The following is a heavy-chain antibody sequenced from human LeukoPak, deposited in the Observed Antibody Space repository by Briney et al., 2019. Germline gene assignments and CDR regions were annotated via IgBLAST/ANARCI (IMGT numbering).Heavy chain of an antibody. J-gene: IGHJ6*02. V-gene: IGHV4-34*01. CDR1: GGSFSGYY. CDR2: INHSGST. D-gene: IGHD3-22*01. CDR3: ARGRPYYDSSGYYYSYYYYGMDV. Sequence: TSETLSLTCAVYGGSFSGYYWCWIRQPPGKGLEWIGEINHSGSTNYNPSLKSRVTISVDTSKNQFSLKLSSVTAADTAVYYCARGRPYYDSSGYYYSYYYYGMDVWGQGTTVTVSS.